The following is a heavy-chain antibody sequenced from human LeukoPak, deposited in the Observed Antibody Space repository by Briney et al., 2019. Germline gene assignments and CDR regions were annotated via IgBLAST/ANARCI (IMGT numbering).Heavy chain of an antibody. CDR3: ARGEVEMATSFDY. J-gene: IGHJ4*02. D-gene: IGHD5-24*01. CDR2: IIPIFGTA. Sequence: GASVKVSCKASGGTFRSYAITWVRQAPGQGLEWMGGIIPIFGTANYAQKFQGRVTITADESTSTAYMELSSLRSEDTAVYYCARGEVEMATSFDYWGQGTLVTVSS. CDR1: GGTFRSYA. V-gene: IGHV1-69*13.